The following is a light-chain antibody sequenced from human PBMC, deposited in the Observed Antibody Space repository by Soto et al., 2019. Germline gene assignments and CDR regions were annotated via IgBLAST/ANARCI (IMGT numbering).Light chain of an antibody. V-gene: IGLV1-44*01. CDR3: AAWNARLHGVV. Sequence: QSVLTQPPSASGTPGQSGTISCSGSRSNIGSTTLNWYQLVPGSAPKLLIYTTNQRPSGVPDRFSASKSGTSASLAIRGLQSEDEADYYCAAWNARLHGVVFGGGTKLTVL. CDR1: RSNIGSTT. CDR2: TTN. J-gene: IGLJ2*01.